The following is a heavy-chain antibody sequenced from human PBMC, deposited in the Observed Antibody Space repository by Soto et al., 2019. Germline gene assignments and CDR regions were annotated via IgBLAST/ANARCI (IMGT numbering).Heavy chain of an antibody. CDR3: ARGGDSNPILGGMDV. D-gene: IGHD4-4*01. CDR2: IWYDGSNK. CDR1: GFTFSSYG. J-gene: IGHJ6*02. V-gene: IGHV3-33*01. Sequence: HPGGSLRLSCAASGFTFSSYGMHWVRQAPGKGLEWVAVIWYDGSNKYYADSVKGRFTISRDNSKSTLYLQMNSLRAEDTAVYYCARGGDSNPILGGMDVWGQGTTVTVSS.